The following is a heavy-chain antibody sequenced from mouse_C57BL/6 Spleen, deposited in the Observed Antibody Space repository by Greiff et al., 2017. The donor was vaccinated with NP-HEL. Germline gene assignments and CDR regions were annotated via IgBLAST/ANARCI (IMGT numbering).Heavy chain of an antibody. J-gene: IGHJ1*03. CDR3: VRHEDHHYYGSSYWYFDV. CDR1: GYTFTEYT. V-gene: IGHV1-62-2*01. CDR2: FYPGSGSI. D-gene: IGHD1-1*01. Sequence: QVQLQQSGAELVKPGASVKLSCKASGYTFTEYTIHWVKQRSGQGLEWIGWFYPGSGSIKYNEKFKDKATLTANKSSSTVYMELSMLTSEDSAVYFCVRHEDHHYYGSSYWYFDVWGTGTTVTVSS.